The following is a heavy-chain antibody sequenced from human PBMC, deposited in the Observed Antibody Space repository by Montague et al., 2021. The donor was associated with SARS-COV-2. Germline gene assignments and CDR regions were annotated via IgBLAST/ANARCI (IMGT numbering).Heavy chain of an antibody. CDR3: ATGFGSDV. CDR1: GYTLYGNW. J-gene: IGHJ3*01. D-gene: IGHD1-1*01. V-gene: IGHV3-7*03. CDR2: IKLDGSEK. Sequence: SLRLSCAVSGYTLYGNWMSWVRQAPGKGLEWVANIKLDGSEKYYVDSVEGRFTISGDNANNSLFLQMDNLRADDTAVYYCATGFGSDVWGQGTMVTVSS.